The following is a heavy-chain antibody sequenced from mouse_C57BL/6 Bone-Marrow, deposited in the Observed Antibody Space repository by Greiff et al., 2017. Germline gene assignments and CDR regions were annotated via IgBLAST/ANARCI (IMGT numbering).Heavy chain of an antibody. J-gene: IGHJ4*01. Sequence: EVKLVESGGDLVKPGGSLKLSCAASGFTFSSYGMSWVRQTPDKRLEWVATISSGGSYTYYPDSVKGRFTISRDNAKNTLYLQMSSLKSEDTAMYYCARRFITTVVAHGDYWGQGTSVTVSS. CDR2: ISSGGSYT. V-gene: IGHV5-6*02. CDR3: ARRFITTVVAHGDY. CDR1: GFTFSSYG. D-gene: IGHD1-1*01.